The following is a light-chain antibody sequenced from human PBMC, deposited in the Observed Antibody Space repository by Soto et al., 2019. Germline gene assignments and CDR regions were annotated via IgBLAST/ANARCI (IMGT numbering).Light chain of an antibody. J-gene: IGKJ1*01. CDR3: QHYNNWPRT. V-gene: IGKV3-15*01. CDR1: QSVSSN. CDR2: GAS. Sequence: EIVMTQSPATLSVSPGERATLSCRASQSVSSNLAWYQQKPGQAPRLLIYGASTRATGIPARFSGSRSGTEFTLTISSLQSEDFADYYCQHYNNWPRTFGQGIKVEIK.